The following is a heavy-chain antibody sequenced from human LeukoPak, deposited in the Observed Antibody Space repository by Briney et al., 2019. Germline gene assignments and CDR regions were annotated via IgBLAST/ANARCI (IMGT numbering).Heavy chain of an antibody. Sequence: PGGSLRLSCTASGFTLFTFNNAWMSWVRQTPGKGLEWIGRIKSKSDGGTTGYTAPVKGRFSISRDDSKNTVYLQVNSLKTEDTAVYYCTTDLLDYWGQGTLVTVSS. J-gene: IGHJ4*02. CDR2: IKSKSDGGTT. CDR3: TTDLLDY. V-gene: IGHV3-15*01. CDR1: GFTLFTFNNAW.